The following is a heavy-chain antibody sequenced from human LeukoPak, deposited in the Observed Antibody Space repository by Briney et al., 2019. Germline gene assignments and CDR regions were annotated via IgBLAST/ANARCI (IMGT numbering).Heavy chain of an antibody. V-gene: IGHV1-46*01. CDR3: ATRALVRGGNVDFDY. CDR1: GYTFTSYY. CDR2: INPSGGST. D-gene: IGHD4-23*01. Sequence: GASVKVSCKASGYTFTSYYMHWVRQAPGQGLEWMGIINPSGGSTSYAQKFQGRVTMTRDTSTSTVYMELSSLRSEDTAVYYCATRALVRGGNVDFDYWGQGTLVTVSS. J-gene: IGHJ4*02.